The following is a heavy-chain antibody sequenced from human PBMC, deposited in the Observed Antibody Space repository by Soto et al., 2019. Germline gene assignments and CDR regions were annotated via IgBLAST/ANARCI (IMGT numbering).Heavy chain of an antibody. J-gene: IGHJ6*02. CDR2: ISSSSSTI. V-gene: IGHV3-48*02. CDR1: GFTFSSYS. Sequence: PGGSLRLSCAASGFTFSSYSMNWVRQAPGKGLEWVSYISSSSSTIYYADSVKGRFTIFRDNAKNSLYLQMNSLRDEDTAVYYCARDLGPYYYDSSGYYTYYYYGMDVWGQGTTVTVSS. D-gene: IGHD3-22*01. CDR3: ARDLGPYYYDSSGYYTYYYYGMDV.